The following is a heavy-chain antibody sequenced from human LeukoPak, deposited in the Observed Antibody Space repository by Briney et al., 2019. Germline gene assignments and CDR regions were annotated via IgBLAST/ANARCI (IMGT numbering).Heavy chain of an antibody. CDR1: GFTFSSYA. CDR2: IKGDGSAQ. Sequence: PGRSLRLSCAASGFTFSSYAMHWVRQAPGKGLEWVANIKGDGSAQYYLGSVKGRFTISRDDAKNSLNLQMNSLRAEDTAVYYCATTSNAPGNYWGQGTLVTVSS. V-gene: IGHV3-7*01. D-gene: IGHD6-6*01. J-gene: IGHJ4*02. CDR3: ATTSNAPGNY.